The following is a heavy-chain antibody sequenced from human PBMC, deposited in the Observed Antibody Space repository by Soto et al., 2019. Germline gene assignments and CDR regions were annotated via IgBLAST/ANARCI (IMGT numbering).Heavy chain of an antibody. CDR2: LYHSGST. CDR3: ARGGSDHYYGSGSNWFDP. CDR1: GGSISSGGYS. D-gene: IGHD3-10*01. Sequence: QLQLQESGSGLVKPSQTLSLTCAVSGGSISSGGYSWSWIRQPPGKGLEWIGYLYHSGSTYYNPSLKSRATISVDRSKNQFSLKLSSVTAADTAVYYCARGGSDHYYGSGSNWFDPWGQGTLVTVSS. J-gene: IGHJ5*02. V-gene: IGHV4-30-2*01.